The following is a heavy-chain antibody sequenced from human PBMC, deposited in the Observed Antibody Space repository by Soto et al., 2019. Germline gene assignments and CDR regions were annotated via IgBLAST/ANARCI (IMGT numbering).Heavy chain of an antibody. CDR2: IGSKANNYAT. CDR3: ARPTNRGKYYYGMDV. D-gene: IGHD2-8*01. J-gene: IGHJ6*02. Sequence: GGSLRLSCAASGFTFSGSAMHWVRQASGKGLEWVGRIGSKANNYATAYAASFQGQVTISADKSISTAYLQWSSLKASDTAMYYCARPTNRGKYYYGMDVWGQGTTVTVS. CDR1: GFTFSGSA. V-gene: IGHV3-73*01.